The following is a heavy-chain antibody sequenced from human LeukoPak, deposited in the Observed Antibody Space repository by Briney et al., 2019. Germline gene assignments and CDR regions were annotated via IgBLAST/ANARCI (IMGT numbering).Heavy chain of an antibody. CDR1: GFTFSSYA. D-gene: IGHD2-2*01. CDR3: AGSVVPAAIRAFDI. CDR2: ITGSSSST. J-gene: IGHJ3*02. Sequence: PGGSLRLSCAASGFTFSSYAMSWVRQAPGKGLEWVSAITGSSSSTYYADSVKGRFTISRDNSKNTLCLQMNSLRAEDTAVYYCAGSVVPAAIRAFDIWGQGTMVTVSS. V-gene: IGHV3-23*01.